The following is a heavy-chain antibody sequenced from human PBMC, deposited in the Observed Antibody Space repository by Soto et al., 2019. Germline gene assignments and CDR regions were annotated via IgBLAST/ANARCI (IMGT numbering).Heavy chain of an antibody. CDR3: ARPPHHLTTVTLMGAFDV. CDR1: GGSISSGGYY. J-gene: IGHJ3*01. D-gene: IGHD4-17*01. V-gene: IGHV4-31*03. Sequence: SETLSLTCTVSGGSISSGGYYWSWIRQHPGKGLEWIGYIYYSGSTYYNPSLKSRVTISVDTSKNHFPLKLTSVTAADTAVYYCARPPHHLTTVTLMGAFDVWGQGTMVTVSS. CDR2: IYYSGST.